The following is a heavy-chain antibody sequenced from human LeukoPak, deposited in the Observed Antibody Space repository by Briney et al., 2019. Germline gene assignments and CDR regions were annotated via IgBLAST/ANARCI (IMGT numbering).Heavy chain of an antibody. CDR2: IYYSGST. J-gene: IGHJ4*02. V-gene: IGHV4-61*01. D-gene: IGHD3-22*01. CDR1: GGSISSSSYY. CDR3: ASSYNDSSGPFDY. Sequence: SETLSLTCTVSGGSISSSSYYWSWIRQPPGKGLEWIGYIYYSGSTYYSPSLKSRVTISLDTSKNQFSLRLSSVTAADTAVYSCASSYNDSSGPFDYWGQGTLVTVSS.